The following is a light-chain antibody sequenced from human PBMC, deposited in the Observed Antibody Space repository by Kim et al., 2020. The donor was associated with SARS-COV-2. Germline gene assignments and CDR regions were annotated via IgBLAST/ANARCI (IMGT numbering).Light chain of an antibody. CDR3: NSRDSSGNHVV. J-gene: IGLJ2*01. CDR1: SLRSYY. CDR2: GKN. Sequence: LGQTVRITCQGDSLRSYYAVWYQQKPGQAPVLVIYGKNNRPSGIPDRFSGSSSGNTASLTITGAQAEEEADYYCNSRDSSGNHVVFGGGTQLTVL. V-gene: IGLV3-19*01.